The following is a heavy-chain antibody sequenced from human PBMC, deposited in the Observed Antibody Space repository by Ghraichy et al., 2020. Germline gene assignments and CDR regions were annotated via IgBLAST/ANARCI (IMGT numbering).Heavy chain of an antibody. V-gene: IGHV1-18*04. CDR2: ISAYSGNT. D-gene: IGHD3-22*01. Sequence: ASVKVSCKASGYTFTGYGIIWVRQAPGQRLEWMGWISAYSGNTKYAQKFRGRVTMSTDTSTNTAYMELRSLRSDDTAVYYCARHNGGDITMTRYYWFDYWGQGTLVTVSS. CDR3: ARHNGGDITMTRYYWFDY. CDR1: GYTFTGYG. J-gene: IGHJ4*02.